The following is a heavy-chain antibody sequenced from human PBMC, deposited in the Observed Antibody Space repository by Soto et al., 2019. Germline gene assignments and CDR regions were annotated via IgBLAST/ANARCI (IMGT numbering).Heavy chain of an antibody. CDR1: GYTFTSYA. CDR2: INAGNGNT. CDR3: ARDKGGQQLVQYYFDY. Sequence: ASVKVSCKASGYTFTSYAMHWVRQAPGQRLEWMGWINAGNGNTKYSQKFQGRVTITRDTSASTAYMELSSLRSEDTAVYYCARDKGGQQLVQYYFDYWGQGTRVTVSS. J-gene: IGHJ4*02. D-gene: IGHD6-13*01. V-gene: IGHV1-3*01.